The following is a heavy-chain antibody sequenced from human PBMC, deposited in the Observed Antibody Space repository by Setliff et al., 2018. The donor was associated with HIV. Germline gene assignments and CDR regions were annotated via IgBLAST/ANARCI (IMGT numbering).Heavy chain of an antibody. Sequence: LRLSCAASGFTFSSYWMHWVRQAPGKGLVWVSRINSDGSSTSYADSVKGRFTISRDSSKSMLYLQMNSLRVEDTAIYYYAKPLTQWGVSPYHYAFGVWGQGTTVTVSS. D-gene: IGHD1-26*01. J-gene: IGHJ6*02. V-gene: IGHV3-74*01. CDR1: GFTFSSYW. CDR3: AKPLTQWGVSPYHYAFGV. CDR2: INSDGSST.